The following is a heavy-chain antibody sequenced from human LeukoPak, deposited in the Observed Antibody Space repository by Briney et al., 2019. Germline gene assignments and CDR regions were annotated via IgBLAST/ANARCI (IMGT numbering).Heavy chain of an antibody. J-gene: IGHJ6*02. CDR1: GYTFISYS. CDR2: ISAYNGNT. D-gene: IGHD2-15*01. Sequence: ASVKVSRKASGYTFISYSISWVRQAPGQGLEWMGWISAYNGNTNYAQKFQGRVTMTTDTSTSTAYMELRSLRSDDTAVYYCARVTPLNCSGGSCYPNYYYYYGMDVWGQGTTVTVSS. CDR3: ARVTPLNCSGGSCYPNYYYYYGMDV. V-gene: IGHV1-18*01.